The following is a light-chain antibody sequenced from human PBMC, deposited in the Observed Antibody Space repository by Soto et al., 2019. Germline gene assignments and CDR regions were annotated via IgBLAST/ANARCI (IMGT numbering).Light chain of an antibody. V-gene: IGKV3-11*01. CDR3: QQRYNWPPLT. Sequence: EIVLTQSPATLSLSPGERATLSCRASQSVSTYLAWYQLRPGQAPRRLIYDASHRATGIPARFSGSGSGTDFTLTISRLEPEDFAVYYCQQRYNWPPLTFGGGNRVEIK. CDR1: QSVSTY. CDR2: DAS. J-gene: IGKJ4*01.